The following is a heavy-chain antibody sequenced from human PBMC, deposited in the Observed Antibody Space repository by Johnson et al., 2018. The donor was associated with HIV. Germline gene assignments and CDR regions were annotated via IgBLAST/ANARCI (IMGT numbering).Heavy chain of an antibody. Sequence: VQLVESGGGVVRPGGSLRLSCAASGFTFDDYGMSWVRQGPGKRLEWVSGIKWSGGSTGYADSVKARFTISRDSSKNTLYLEMNTLRPEDTAMHYCARGFDAFDIWGQGTMVTVSS. J-gene: IGHJ3*02. CDR1: GFTFDDYG. CDR3: ARGFDAFDI. CDR2: IKWSGGST. V-gene: IGHV3-20*04.